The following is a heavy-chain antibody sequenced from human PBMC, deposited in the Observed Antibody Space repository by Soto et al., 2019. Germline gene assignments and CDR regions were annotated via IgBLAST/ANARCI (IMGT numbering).Heavy chain of an antibody. CDR2: IYYSGST. J-gene: IGHJ6*02. D-gene: IGHD6-6*01. Sequence: SETLSLTCTVSGGSISSYYWSWIRQPPGKGLEWIGYIYYSGSTNYNPSLKSRVTISVDTSKNQFSLKLSSVTAADTAVYYCARVGGQLVPTGYYYYYGMDVWGQGTTVTVSS. V-gene: IGHV4-59*01. CDR3: ARVGGQLVPTGYYYYYGMDV. CDR1: GGSISSYY.